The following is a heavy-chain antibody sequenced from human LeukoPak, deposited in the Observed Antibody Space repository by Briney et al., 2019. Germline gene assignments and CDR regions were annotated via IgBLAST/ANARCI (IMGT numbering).Heavy chain of an antibody. Sequence: GGSLRLSCAASGFTFSSYAMHWVRQAPGKGLEWVAVISYDGSNKYYADSVKGRFTISRDNSKNTLYLQMNSLGAEDTAVYYCAKDWKGYCTNGVCYAGSSWYYFDYWGQGALVTVSS. J-gene: IGHJ4*02. CDR2: ISYDGSNK. D-gene: IGHD2-8*01. CDR3: AKDWKGYCTNGVCYAGSSWYYFDY. CDR1: GFTFSSYA. V-gene: IGHV3-30-3*01.